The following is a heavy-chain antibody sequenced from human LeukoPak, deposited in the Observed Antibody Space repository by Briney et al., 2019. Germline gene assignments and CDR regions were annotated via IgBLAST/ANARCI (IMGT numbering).Heavy chain of an antibody. CDR1: GYTFTNYW. J-gene: IGHJ3*02. V-gene: IGHV5-51*03. CDR2: IFPGDSDT. D-gene: IGHD2-15*01. Sequence: GESLKIPWKTSGYTFTNYWIAWERQVPAKGLEWMGIIFPGDSDTRYSPSFQGPVTISADKSVSAAYLQWSSLKASHTAMSYCAKTLVVAATPDTFDIWGQGTMVTVSS. CDR3: AKTLVVAATPDTFDI.